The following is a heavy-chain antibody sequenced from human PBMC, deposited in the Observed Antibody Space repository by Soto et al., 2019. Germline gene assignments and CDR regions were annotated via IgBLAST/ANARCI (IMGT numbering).Heavy chain of an antibody. D-gene: IGHD6-19*01. J-gene: IGHJ4*02. V-gene: IGHV2-5*02. CDR2: IYWDDDK. CDR3: AHIVVAGLGYYFDY. Sequence: QITLKESGPTLVKPTQTLTLTCTFSGFSLSSTRMAVGWIRQPPGKALEWLALIYWDDDKRYSPFLKSRLTIXHXTPXNQVVLTISNMDPVDTARYYCAHIVVAGLGYYFDYWGQGTVVTVSS. CDR1: GFSLSSTRMA.